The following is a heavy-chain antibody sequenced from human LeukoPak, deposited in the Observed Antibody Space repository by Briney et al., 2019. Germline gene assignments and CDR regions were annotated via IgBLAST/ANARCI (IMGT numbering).Heavy chain of an antibody. CDR1: GFTVSSNY. J-gene: IGHJ4*02. CDR3: ARVSEGQAYYFDY. CDR2: IYSGGST. D-gene: IGHD1-14*01. Sequence: PGGSLRLSCAASGFTVSSNYMSWVRQAPGKGLEWVSVIYSGGSTYYADSVKGRFTISRDNSKNTLYLQMNSLRAEDTAVYYCARVSEGQAYYFDYWGQGTLVTVSS. V-gene: IGHV3-53*01.